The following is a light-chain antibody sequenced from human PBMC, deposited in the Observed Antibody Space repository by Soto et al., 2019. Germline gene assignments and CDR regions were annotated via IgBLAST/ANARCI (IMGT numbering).Light chain of an antibody. CDR2: GAS. CDR1: QSVSSSY. CDR3: KKYGSPPLAYT. J-gene: IGKJ2*01. Sequence: EIVLTQSPGTLSLSPGERATLSCRASQSVSSSYLAWYQQKPGQAPRLLIYGASSRATGIPDRFSGSGSGTDFTLTISRLEPEDFAVYYCKKYGSPPLAYTFGRGTKLEIK. V-gene: IGKV3-20*01.